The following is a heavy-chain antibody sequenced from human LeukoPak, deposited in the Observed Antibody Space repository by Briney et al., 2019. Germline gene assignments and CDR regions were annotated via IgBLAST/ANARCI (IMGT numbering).Heavy chain of an antibody. Sequence: GGSLRLSCAASGFTFDDYGMSWVRQAPGKGLEWVSGINWNGGSTGYADSVKGRFTISRDNAKNSLYLQVNSLRAEDTALYYCARGVRSGWYRDYYYYMDVWGKGTTVTVSS. V-gene: IGHV3-20*04. CDR2: INWNGGST. CDR3: ARGVRSGWYRDYYYYMDV. D-gene: IGHD6-19*01. J-gene: IGHJ6*03. CDR1: GFTFDDYG.